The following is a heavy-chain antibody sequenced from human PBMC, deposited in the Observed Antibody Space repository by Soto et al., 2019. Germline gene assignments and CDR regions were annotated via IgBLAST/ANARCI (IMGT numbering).Heavy chain of an antibody. D-gene: IGHD6-13*01. CDR1: GFTFSSYW. CDR2: RKQDGSEE. V-gene: IGHV3-7*01. Sequence: EVQLVESGGGLVQPGGSLRLSCVDSGFTFSSYWMRWVGQAPGKGLEWVGNRKQDGSEENYVDSVKGRFTFSRDNAKNSMYLQMNSLRVEDTAVYYCARIAASGRGWNVWGQGTTVVVSS. CDR3: ARIAASGRGWNV. J-gene: IGHJ6*02.